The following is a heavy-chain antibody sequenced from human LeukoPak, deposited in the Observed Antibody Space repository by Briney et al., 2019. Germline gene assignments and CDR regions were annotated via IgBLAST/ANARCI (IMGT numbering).Heavy chain of an antibody. Sequence: PGGSLRLSCAASGFTYSSYGMSWVRQAPGKGLEWVSAISGSGGSTYYADSVKGRFTISRDNSKNTLYLQMNSLRAEDTAVYYCAKPWYWLFPFDYWGQGTLVTVSS. CDR1: GFTYSSYG. CDR2: ISGSGGST. CDR3: AKPWYWLFPFDY. V-gene: IGHV3-23*01. D-gene: IGHD3-9*01. J-gene: IGHJ4*02.